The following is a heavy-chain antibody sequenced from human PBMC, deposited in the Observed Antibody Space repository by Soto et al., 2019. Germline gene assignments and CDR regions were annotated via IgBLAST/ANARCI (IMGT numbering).Heavy chain of an antibody. CDR1: GYSFTSYW. J-gene: IGHJ6*02. Sequence: GESLKISCKGSGYSFTSYWISWVRQMPGKGLEWMGRIDPSDSYTNYSPSFQGHVTISAEESISTAYLQMNSLKTEDTAVYYCTTDKDVPNLYYYGMDVWGQGTTVTVSS. D-gene: IGHD2-2*01. CDR3: TTDKDVPNLYYYGMDV. V-gene: IGHV5-10-1*01. CDR2: IDPSDSYT.